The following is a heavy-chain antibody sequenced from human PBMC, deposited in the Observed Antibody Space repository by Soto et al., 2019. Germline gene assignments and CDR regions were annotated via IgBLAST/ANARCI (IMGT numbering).Heavy chain of an antibody. CDR1: GGSFSSYY. CDR2: IYPTGST. V-gene: IGHV4-4*07. D-gene: IGHD2-2*01. Sequence: QVQLQESGPGLVKPSETQSLSCTVSGGSFSSYYCNWVRKSAGKGLEWIGRIYPTGSTTYNPSLKSRLTMSVDTSKNPFSLRLTSMTAADTAVYYCATGRSEIVPGAMDTWGQGTLVTVSS. CDR3: ATGRSEIVPGAMDT. J-gene: IGHJ5*02.